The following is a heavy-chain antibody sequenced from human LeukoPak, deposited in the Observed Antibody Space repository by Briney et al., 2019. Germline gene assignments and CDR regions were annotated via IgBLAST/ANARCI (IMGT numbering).Heavy chain of an antibody. CDR1: GGSISSYY. V-gene: IGHV4-59*01. D-gene: IGHD6-19*01. J-gene: IGHJ3*02. Sequence: SETLSLTCTVSGGSISSYYWSWIRQPPGKGLEWIGYIYYSGSTNYNPSLKSRVTISVDTSKNQFSLKLSSVTAADTAVYYCAMTPSSSGWYFSNAFDIWGQGTMVTVSS. CDR3: AMTPSSSGWYFSNAFDI. CDR2: IYYSGST.